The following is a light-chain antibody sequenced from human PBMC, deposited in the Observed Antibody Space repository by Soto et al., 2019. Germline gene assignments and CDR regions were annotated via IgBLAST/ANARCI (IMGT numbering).Light chain of an antibody. CDR3: QQRSNWPWT. CDR1: QSVSSSY. V-gene: IGKV3D-20*02. J-gene: IGKJ1*01. Sequence: EFVLTQSPGTLSLSPGERATLSCRASQSVSSSYLAWYQQKPGQAPRLLIYGASSRATGIPDRFSGSGSGTDFTLTISSLEPEDFAVYYCQQRSNWPWTFGQGTKVDIK. CDR2: GAS.